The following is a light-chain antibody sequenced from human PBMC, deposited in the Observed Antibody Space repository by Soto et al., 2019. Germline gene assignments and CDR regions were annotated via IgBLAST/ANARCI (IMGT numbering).Light chain of an antibody. Sequence: QSALTQPASVSVSPGQSITISCSGTSNEVGSYYPVSWYQHHPGRAPQLIIYEDIKRPSGVSDRFSASMSGNTASLTISGLQADDEADYFCCSYAGRTTPYVFGTGTKVTVL. J-gene: IGLJ1*01. CDR3: CSYAGRTTPYV. CDR1: SNEVGSYYP. CDR2: EDI. V-gene: IGLV2-23*01.